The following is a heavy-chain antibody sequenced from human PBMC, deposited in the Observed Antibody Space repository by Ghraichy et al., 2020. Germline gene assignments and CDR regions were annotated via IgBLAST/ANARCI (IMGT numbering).Heavy chain of an antibody. Sequence: SETLSLTCTMSGDSITHYHSTWIRQPPGKGLAWIGNIYYNGDNKYNPSLKRRATISVDTSKNPFSLKLTSVTAADTVVYFCATYLVGRGGLGFWGRGTLVTVSS. V-gene: IGHV4-59*01. CDR3: ATYLVGRGGLGF. J-gene: IGHJ4*02. CDR1: GDSITHYH. D-gene: IGHD3-16*01. CDR2: IYYNGDN.